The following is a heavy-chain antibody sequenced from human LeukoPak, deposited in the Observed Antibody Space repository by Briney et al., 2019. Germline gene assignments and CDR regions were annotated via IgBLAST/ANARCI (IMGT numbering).Heavy chain of an antibody. V-gene: IGHV3-23*01. CDR2: INGGGDAT. Sequence: PGGSLRLSCAASGFTFSSYAMSWVRQAPGKGLEWVSAINGGGDATFYADSVKGRFTISRDNSKNTLYLQMNSLRVEDTAVYYCAKYVTMIVVISRFDPWGQGTLVTVSS. D-gene: IGHD3-22*01. J-gene: IGHJ5*02. CDR1: GFTFSSYA. CDR3: AKYVTMIVVISRFDP.